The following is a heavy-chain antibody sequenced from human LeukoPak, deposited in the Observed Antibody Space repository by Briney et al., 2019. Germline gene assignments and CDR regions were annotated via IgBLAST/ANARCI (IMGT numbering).Heavy chain of an antibody. CDR3: ARESSGWSLDP. V-gene: IGHV4-4*07. CDR2: IYSSGST. Sequence: SETLSLTCSVSGGSIRSYYWSWIRQPAGKGLEWIGRIYSSGSTNFNSSLKSRVTMSLDASMNQISLKLNALTAADTAVYYCARESSGWSLDPWGQGTLVTVSS. D-gene: IGHD6-19*01. CDR1: GGSIRSYY. J-gene: IGHJ5*02.